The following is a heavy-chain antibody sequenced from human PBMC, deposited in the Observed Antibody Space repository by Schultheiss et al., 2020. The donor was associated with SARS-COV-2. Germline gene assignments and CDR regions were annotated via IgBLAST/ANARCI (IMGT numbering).Heavy chain of an antibody. CDR3: ARDVYV. V-gene: IGHV4-59*12. J-gene: IGHJ6*04. Sequence: SETLSLTCTVSGGSISSYYWSWLRQPPGKGLEWIGYIYYSGSTNYNPSLKSRVTISVDTSKNQFSLKLSSVTAADTAVYYCARDVYVWGKGTTVTVSS. CDR2: IYYSGST. CDR1: GGSISSYY.